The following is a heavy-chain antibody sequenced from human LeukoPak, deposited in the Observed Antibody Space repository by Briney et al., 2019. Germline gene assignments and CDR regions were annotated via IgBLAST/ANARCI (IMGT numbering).Heavy chain of an antibody. Sequence: GGSLRLSCAASGFTFDDHAMHWVRQAPGKGLEWFSGISWNSGSIGYADSVEGRYTISRDNATISLYLQLNSLRAQDMVVYYCARVEGPGYFDYWSQGTLVTVSS. CDR2: ISWNSGSI. CDR1: GFTFDDHA. J-gene: IGHJ4*02. D-gene: IGHD3-3*01. CDR3: ARVEGPGYFDY. V-gene: IGHV3-9*03.